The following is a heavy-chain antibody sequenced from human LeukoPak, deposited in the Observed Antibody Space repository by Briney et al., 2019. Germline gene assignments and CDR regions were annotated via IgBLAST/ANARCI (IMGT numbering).Heavy chain of an antibody. CDR2: ISSISSYI. D-gene: IGHD3-22*01. CDR1: GFTFSSYS. J-gene: IGHJ3*02. CDR3: ARGPYSYDSSGAFDI. V-gene: IGHV3-21*04. Sequence: GGSLRLSCAASGFTFSSYSMNWVRQAPGKGLEWVSSISSISSYIYYADSVKGRFTISRDNAKNSLYLQMNSLRAEDTAVYFCARGPYSYDSSGAFDIWGQGTMVTVSS.